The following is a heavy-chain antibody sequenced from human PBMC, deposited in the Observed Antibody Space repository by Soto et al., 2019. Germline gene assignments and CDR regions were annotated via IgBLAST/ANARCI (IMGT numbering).Heavy chain of an antibody. Sequence: QGQLLQSGAEVKKPGALVKVSCKTSGYSFTDYKLHWVRQAPGQGLEWMGWVDPNGGGSNSAQKFQGSVTMTWDTSITTAYLDLTRLTTNDTATYFCATWVDYGDFEGFDFWGQGTLVTVS. CDR3: ATWVDYGDFEGFDF. CDR1: GYSFTDYK. V-gene: IGHV1-2*04. CDR2: VDPNGGGS. D-gene: IGHD4-17*01. J-gene: IGHJ4*02.